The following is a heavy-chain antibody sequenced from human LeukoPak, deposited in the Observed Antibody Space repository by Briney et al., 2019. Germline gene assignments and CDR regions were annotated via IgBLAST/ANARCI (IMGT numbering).Heavy chain of an antibody. CDR3: GRAYDFSRH. CDR2: ISYDGSDK. V-gene: IGHV3-30*03. Sequence: GKSLRLSCAASGFIFRSYGMHWVRQAPGKGLEWVALISYDGSDKYYADSVKGRFTISRDNAKNSLYLQMNSLRAEDTALYYCGRAYDFSRHWGQGTLVTVSS. CDR1: GFIFRSYG. J-gene: IGHJ4*02. D-gene: IGHD3-3*01.